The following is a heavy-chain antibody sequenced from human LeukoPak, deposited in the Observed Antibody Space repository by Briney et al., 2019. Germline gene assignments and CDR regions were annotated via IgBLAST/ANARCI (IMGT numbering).Heavy chain of an antibody. CDR1: GFTFSSYA. Sequence: GGSLRLSCAASGFTFSSYAMSWVRQAPGKGLEWVSALGGSGINTYYADSVKGRFTISRDNSKNTVYLQMDSLKSEDTAVYYCTTDWVLRSFADYWGQGTLVTVSS. J-gene: IGHJ4*02. CDR2: LGGSGINT. D-gene: IGHD3-9*01. V-gene: IGHV3-23*01. CDR3: TTDWVLRSFADY.